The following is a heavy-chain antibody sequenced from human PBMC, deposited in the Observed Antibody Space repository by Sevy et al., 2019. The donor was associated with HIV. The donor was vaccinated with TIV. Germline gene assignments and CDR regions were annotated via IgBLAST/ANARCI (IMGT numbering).Heavy chain of an antibody. Sequence: GGFLRLSCAASGFTFSSYTMRWVRQAPGKGLEWVAFISYDGSRKYYADSVKGRFTISRDNSKNTLYLQMNNLRAEDTAVVYCARDLAVSRSYSWLAYWGQGTVVTVSS. CDR2: ISYDGSRK. J-gene: IGHJ4*02. CDR1: GFTFSSYT. D-gene: IGHD3-10*01. V-gene: IGHV3-30*14. CDR3: ARDLAVSRSYSWLAY.